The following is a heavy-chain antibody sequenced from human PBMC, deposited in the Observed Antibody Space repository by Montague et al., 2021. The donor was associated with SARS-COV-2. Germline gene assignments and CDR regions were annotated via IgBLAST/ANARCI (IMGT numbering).Heavy chain of an antibody. Sequence: PALVKPTQTLTLTCTFSGFSLTTDGMCVSWIRQTPGKALEWLARIDWDGDTYYSTSLKTRLSISKDTSKNQVVLTMTNMDPADTGTFYCARMYLAMTVAGTVDYYYVDVWGTGTTVTVSS. CDR3: ARMYLAMTVAGTVDYYYVDV. D-gene: IGHD2-2*01. CDR2: IDWDGDT. V-gene: IGHV2-70*11. J-gene: IGHJ6*03. CDR1: GFSLTTDGMC.